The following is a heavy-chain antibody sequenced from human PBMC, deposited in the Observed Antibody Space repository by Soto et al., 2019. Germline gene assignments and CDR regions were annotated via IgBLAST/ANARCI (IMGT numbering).Heavy chain of an antibody. J-gene: IGHJ5*01. V-gene: IGHV3-23*01. Sequence: PGGSLRLSCAASGFTFSTYSMSWVRQAPGKGLEWVSLISSSGGNTIYADSVKGRFTISRDNFKNTLYLQMNSLRAEDTAIYYCAKDRSAGSPNWFESWGQGTRVTVSS. CDR2: ISSSGGNT. CDR1: GFTFSTYS. CDR3: AKDRSAGSPNWFES. D-gene: IGHD6-13*01.